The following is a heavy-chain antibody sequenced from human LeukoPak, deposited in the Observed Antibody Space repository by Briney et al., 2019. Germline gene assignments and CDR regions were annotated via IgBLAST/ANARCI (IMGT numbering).Heavy chain of an antibody. V-gene: IGHV1-2*02. Sequence: ASVKVSCKASGYTFTGYYMHWVRQAPGQGLEWVGWINPNSGGTNYAQKFQGRVTMTRDTSISTAYMELSRLRSDDTAVYYCAGGYSSNWCPNFDYWGQGTLVAVCS. CDR2: INPNSGGT. J-gene: IGHJ4*02. CDR1: GYTFTGYY. D-gene: IGHD6-13*01. CDR3: AGGYSSNWCPNFDY.